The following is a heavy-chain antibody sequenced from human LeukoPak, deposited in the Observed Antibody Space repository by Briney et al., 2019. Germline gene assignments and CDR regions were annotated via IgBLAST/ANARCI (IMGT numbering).Heavy chain of an antibody. Sequence: VASVKVSCKASGYTFTSYDINWVRQATGQGLEWMGWMNPNSGNTGYAQKFQGGVTMTRNTSISTAYMELSSLRSEDTAVYYCARGFSRTGQQLVLGYWGQGTLVTVSS. V-gene: IGHV1-8*01. J-gene: IGHJ4*02. CDR3: ARGFSRTGQQLVLGY. D-gene: IGHD6-13*01. CDR1: GYTFTSYD. CDR2: MNPNSGNT.